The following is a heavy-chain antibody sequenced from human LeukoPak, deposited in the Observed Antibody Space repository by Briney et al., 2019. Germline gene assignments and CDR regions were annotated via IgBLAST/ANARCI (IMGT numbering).Heavy chain of an antibody. CDR2: ISAYNGNT. J-gene: IGHJ5*02. CDR1: GYTFTSYG. Sequence: ASVKVSCTASGYTFTSYGISWVRQAPGQGLEWMGWISAYNGNTNYAQNLQGRVTMTTDTSTSTAYMELRSLRSDDTALYYCARVIVAAGANWFDPWGQGTLVTVSS. V-gene: IGHV1-18*01. D-gene: IGHD6-13*01. CDR3: ARVIVAAGANWFDP.